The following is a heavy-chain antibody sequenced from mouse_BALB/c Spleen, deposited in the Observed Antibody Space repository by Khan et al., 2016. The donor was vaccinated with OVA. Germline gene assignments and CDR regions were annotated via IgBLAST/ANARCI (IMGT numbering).Heavy chain of an antibody. CDR2: IAPGSGSS. CDR1: GYTFTSYW. D-gene: IGHD1-1*01. V-gene: IGHV1S41*01. J-gene: IGHJ4*01. CDR3: ARENYYGRNCDAMDY. Sequence: DLVKPGDSVKLSCKASGYTFTSYWINWIKQRPGQGLEWIGRIAPGSGSSSYNEMFKGKATLTLDTSSNTDYIQLSSLTSEDSAVYFCARENYYGRNCDAMDYWGQGTSVTVSS.